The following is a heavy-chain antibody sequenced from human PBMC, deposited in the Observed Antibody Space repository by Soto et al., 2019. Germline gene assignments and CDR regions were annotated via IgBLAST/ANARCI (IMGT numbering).Heavy chain of an antibody. D-gene: IGHD6-13*01. CDR3: ARAQQQLADPYYYYGMDV. V-gene: IGHV1-18*01. J-gene: IGHJ6*02. CDR2: ISAYNDDT. Sequence: ASVKVSCKTSGYTFTNYGISWVRQAPGQGLEWMGWISAYNDDTKYAQKLQGRVTMTTDTSTSTAYMELRSLRSEDTAVYYCARAQQQLADPYYYYGMDVWGQGTTVTVSS. CDR1: GYTFTNYG.